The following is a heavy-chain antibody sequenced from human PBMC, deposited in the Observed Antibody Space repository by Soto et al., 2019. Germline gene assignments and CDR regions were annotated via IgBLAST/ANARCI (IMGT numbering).Heavy chain of an antibody. Sequence: GWSLRLSCAASGFTFSSYAMSWVRQAPGKGLEWVSSISGSGGSTYYADSVKGRFTISRDNSKNTLYLQMNSLRAEDTAVYYCAKDGEYIWVTRYYFDYWGQGTLATVSS. CDR2: ISGSGGST. CDR3: AKDGEYIWVTRYYFDY. CDR1: GFTFSSYA. D-gene: IGHD3-16*01. J-gene: IGHJ4*02. V-gene: IGHV3-23*01.